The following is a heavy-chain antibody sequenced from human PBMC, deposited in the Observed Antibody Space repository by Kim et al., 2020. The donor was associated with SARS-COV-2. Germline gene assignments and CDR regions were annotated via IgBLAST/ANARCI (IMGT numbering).Heavy chain of an antibody. V-gene: IGHV4-39*07. CDR3: AREGDYYGSGSLDP. D-gene: IGHD3-10*01. J-gene: IGHJ5*02. Sequence: PFLKSRVTISVDTSKNQFSLKLSSVTAADTAVYYCAREGDYYGSGSLDPWGQGTLVTVSS.